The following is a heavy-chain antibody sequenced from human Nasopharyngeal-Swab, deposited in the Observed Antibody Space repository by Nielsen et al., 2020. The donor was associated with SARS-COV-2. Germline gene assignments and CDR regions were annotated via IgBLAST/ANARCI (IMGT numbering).Heavy chain of an antibody. CDR3: ARVVYGYNYPVDY. J-gene: IGHJ4*02. Sequence: GESLKISCEASGFTFSTYAMSWVRQAPGRRLEWVSGIINSGGSTEYADSVKGRFTISRDNAKNSLYLQMNSLRAEDTAVYYCARVVYGYNYPVDYWGQGTLVTVSS. CDR1: GFTFSTYA. CDR2: IINSGGST. V-gene: IGHV3-23*01. D-gene: IGHD5-24*01.